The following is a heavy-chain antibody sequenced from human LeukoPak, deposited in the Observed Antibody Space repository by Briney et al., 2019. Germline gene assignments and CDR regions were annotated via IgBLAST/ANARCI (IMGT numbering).Heavy chain of an antibody. CDR2: IKYDGREK. D-gene: IGHD3-22*01. Sequence: GASLRLSCAASGFTFSTYWMTWVRQARGKGLEWVANIKYDGREKYYVDSVKGRFTISRDNARNSIFLQMNSLRVDDTAVYYCARDRYSDTSRVPFDHWGQGILVTVSS. CDR3: ARDRYSDTSRVPFDH. J-gene: IGHJ4*02. CDR1: GFTFSTYW. V-gene: IGHV3-7*01.